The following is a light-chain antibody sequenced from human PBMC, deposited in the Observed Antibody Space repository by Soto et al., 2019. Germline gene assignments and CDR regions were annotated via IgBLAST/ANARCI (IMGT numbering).Light chain of an antibody. CDR1: SSDVGGYNY. V-gene: IGLV2-14*01. CDR3: SSYTSSSVCI. CDR2: EVS. J-gene: IGLJ1*01. Sequence: QSALTRPASVSGSPGQSITISCTGTSSDVGGYNYVSWYQQHPGKAPKLMIYEVSNRPSGVSNRFSGSKSGNTASLTISGLQAEDEADYYCSSYTSSSVCIFGTGTKVTVL.